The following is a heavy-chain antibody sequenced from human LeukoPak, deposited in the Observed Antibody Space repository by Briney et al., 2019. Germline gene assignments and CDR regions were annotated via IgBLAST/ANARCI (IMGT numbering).Heavy chain of an antibody. CDR1: GGSISSYY. D-gene: IGHD3-22*01. CDR2: IYYSGST. V-gene: IGHV4-59*01. CDR3: ARGRPYDSSGYYFYY. Sequence: RPSETLSLTCTVSGGSISSYYWSWIRQPPGKGLEWIGYIYYSGSTNYNPSLKSRVTISVDTSKNQFSLKLSSVTAADTAVYYCARGRPYDSSGYYFYYWGRGTLVTVSS. J-gene: IGHJ4*02.